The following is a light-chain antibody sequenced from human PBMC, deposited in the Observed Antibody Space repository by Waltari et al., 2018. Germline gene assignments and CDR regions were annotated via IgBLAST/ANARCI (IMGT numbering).Light chain of an antibody. CDR3: NSRDSSGSHLWV. V-gene: IGLV3-19*01. Sequence: SSELTQDPAVSVALGQTVRITCQGDRLRSYYANWYQQKPRQAPVLVIYGKNNRPSGIPDRFSGSSSGNTASLTITGAQAEDEADYYCNSRDSSGSHLWVFGGGTKLSVL. CDR1: RLRSYY. J-gene: IGLJ3*02. CDR2: GKN.